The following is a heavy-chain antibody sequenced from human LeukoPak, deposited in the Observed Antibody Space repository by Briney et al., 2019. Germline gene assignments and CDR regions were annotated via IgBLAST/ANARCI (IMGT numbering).Heavy chain of an antibody. V-gene: IGHV1-69*01. CDR3: ARGGWQLVPFDY. Sequence: ASVKVSCKASGGTFSSYAISWVRQAPGQGLEWMGGIIPIFGTANYAQKLQGRVTITADESTSTAYMELSSLRSEDTAVYYCARGGWQLVPFDYWGQGTLVTVSS. CDR1: GGTFSSYA. D-gene: IGHD6-6*01. J-gene: IGHJ4*02. CDR2: IIPIFGTA.